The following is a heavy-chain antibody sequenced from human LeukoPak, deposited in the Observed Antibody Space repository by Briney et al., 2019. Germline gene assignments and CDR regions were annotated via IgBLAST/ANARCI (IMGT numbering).Heavy chain of an antibody. J-gene: IGHJ4*02. D-gene: IGHD6-19*01. Sequence: ASVKVSCKASGYTFTSYGISWVRQAPGQGLEWMGWISVYNGNTNYAQRLQGRVTMTTDTSTSTAYMELRSPRSDDTAVYYCARDQALAGEGIDYWGQGTLVTVSS. CDR2: ISVYNGNT. CDR3: ARDQALAGEGIDY. V-gene: IGHV1-18*01. CDR1: GYTFTSYG.